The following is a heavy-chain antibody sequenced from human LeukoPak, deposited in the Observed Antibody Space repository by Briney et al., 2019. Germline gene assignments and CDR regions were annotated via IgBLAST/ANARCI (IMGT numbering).Heavy chain of an antibody. Sequence: TSETLSLTCTVSGGSISSSSYYWGWIRQPPGKGLEWIGYIYYSGSTNYNPSLKSRVTISVDTSKNQYSLKLSSVTAADTAVYYCASLRAPTSYYVWGSYRYYFDYWGQGTLVTVSS. J-gene: IGHJ4*02. CDR2: IYYSGST. D-gene: IGHD3-16*02. CDR1: GGSISSSSYY. CDR3: ASLRAPTSYYVWGSYRYYFDY. V-gene: IGHV4-61*05.